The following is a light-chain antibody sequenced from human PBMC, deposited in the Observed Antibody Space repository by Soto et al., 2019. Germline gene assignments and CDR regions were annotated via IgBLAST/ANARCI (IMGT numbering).Light chain of an antibody. Sequence: QSALTQPRSVSGSPGQSVTISCTGTSSDVGGYNYVSWYQQHPGKAPKLMIYDVTKRPSGVPDRFSASKSGNTASPTISGLQAEDEADYYCCSYAGSSWVFGGGTKLTVL. CDR1: SSDVGGYNY. CDR3: CSYAGSSWV. V-gene: IGLV2-11*01. CDR2: DVT. J-gene: IGLJ3*02.